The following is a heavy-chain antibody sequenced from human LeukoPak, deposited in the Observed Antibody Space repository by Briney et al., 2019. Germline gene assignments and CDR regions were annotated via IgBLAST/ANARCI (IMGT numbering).Heavy chain of an antibody. Sequence: PGGSLRLSCAVSGFTVSSNYMSWVRQAPGKGLEWVAVISYDGSNKYYADSVKGRFTISRDNSKNTLYLQMNSLRAEDTAVYYCARDGLGYYYDSSGLLDWGQGTLVTVSS. CDR3: ARDGLGYYYDSSGLLD. D-gene: IGHD3-22*01. J-gene: IGHJ4*02. CDR2: ISYDGSNK. V-gene: IGHV3-30-3*01. CDR1: GFTVSSNY.